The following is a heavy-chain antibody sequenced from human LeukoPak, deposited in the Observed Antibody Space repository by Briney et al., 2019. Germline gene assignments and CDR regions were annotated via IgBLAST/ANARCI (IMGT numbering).Heavy chain of an antibody. CDR3: ARLDGYYDSSGYYPRGAFDI. CDR2: IYPGDSDT. CDR1: GYSFTSYW. Sequence: GAPLQISCKGSGYSFTSYWIGWVRRMPGKGLEWMGIIYPGDSDTSYSPSFQGQVTISADKSISTAYLQWSSLKASDTAMYYCARLDGYYDSSGYYPRGAFDIWGQGTMVTVSS. D-gene: IGHD3-22*01. J-gene: IGHJ3*02. V-gene: IGHV5-51*01.